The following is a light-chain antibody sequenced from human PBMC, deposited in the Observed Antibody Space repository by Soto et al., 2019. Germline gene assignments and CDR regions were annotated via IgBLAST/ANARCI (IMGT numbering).Light chain of an antibody. CDR1: QSILYSSNNKNY. Sequence: DIVMTQSPDSLVVSLGERATINCKSSQSILYSSNNKNYLAWYQQKPGQPPKMLIYWASTRESGVPDRFSGSGSGTDFPLTISSLQAEDVAVYYCQQYYGTLPTFGQGTKVEIK. V-gene: IGKV4-1*01. J-gene: IGKJ1*01. CDR3: QQYYGTLPT. CDR2: WAS.